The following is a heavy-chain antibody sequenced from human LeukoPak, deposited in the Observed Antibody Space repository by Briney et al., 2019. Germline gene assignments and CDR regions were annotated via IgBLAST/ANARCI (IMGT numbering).Heavy chain of an antibody. J-gene: IGHJ4*02. Sequence: SETLSLTCAVYGGSFSGYYWSWIRQPPGKGLEWIGEINHSGSTNYNPSLKSRVTISIDTSKNQFSLKLSSVTAADTAVYYCARSGVLRYFGNSWGQGTLVTVSS. CDR3: ARSGVLRYFGNS. CDR2: INHSGST. V-gene: IGHV4-34*01. D-gene: IGHD3-9*01. CDR1: GGSFSGYY.